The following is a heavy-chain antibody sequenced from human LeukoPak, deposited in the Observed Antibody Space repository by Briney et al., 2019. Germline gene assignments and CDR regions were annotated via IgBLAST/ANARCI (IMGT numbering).Heavy chain of an antibody. D-gene: IGHD2-2*01. CDR1: GLTFSSYA. CDR3: ASAREYCISTNCYEYFQH. Sequence: GGSLRLSCAVSGLTFSSYAMSWVRQAPGKGLEWVSGISGSGGTTYYADSVKGRFTISRDNSKKTLYLQMNRLRAEDTAVYYCASAREYCISTNCYEYFQHWGQGTLVTVSS. J-gene: IGHJ1*01. V-gene: IGHV3-23*01. CDR2: ISGSGGTT.